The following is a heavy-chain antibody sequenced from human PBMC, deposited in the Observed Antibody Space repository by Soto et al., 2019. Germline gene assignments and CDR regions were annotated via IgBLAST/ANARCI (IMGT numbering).Heavy chain of an antibody. CDR3: AHRGLRYFDWLLPYYFDY. D-gene: IGHD3-9*01. J-gene: IGHJ4*02. Sequence: QITLKESGPTLVKPTQTLTLTCTFSGFSLSTSGVGVGWIRQPPGKALEWLALIYWDDDKRYSPPLKSRLTITKDTSKNQVVLTMTNMDPVDTATYYCAHRGLRYFDWLLPYYFDYWGQGTLVTVSS. V-gene: IGHV2-5*02. CDR2: IYWDDDK. CDR1: GFSLSTSGVG.